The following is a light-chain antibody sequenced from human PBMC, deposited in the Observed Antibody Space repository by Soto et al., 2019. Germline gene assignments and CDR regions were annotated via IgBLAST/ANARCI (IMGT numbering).Light chain of an antibody. CDR1: QSVSSN. J-gene: IGKJ1*01. V-gene: IGKV3-15*01. Sequence: IVMTQSPATLSVSPGERATLSCRASQSVSSNLAWYQQKPGQAPRLLIYGASTRATDIPARFSGSGSGTEFTLTISSLQSEDFAVYYCQQYNSWSFGQGTKVEIK. CDR3: QQYNSWS. CDR2: GAS.